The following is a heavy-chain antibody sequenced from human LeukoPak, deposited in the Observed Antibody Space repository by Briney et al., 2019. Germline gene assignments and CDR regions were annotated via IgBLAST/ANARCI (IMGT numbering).Heavy chain of an antibody. CDR1: GFNFSTYS. CDR2: IGDGSIYI. V-gene: IGHV3-21*01. CDR3: ARDRYRTSLFDY. J-gene: IGHJ4*02. Sequence: GGSLRLSCAASGFNFSTYSMTWVRQAPGKGLEWVSSIGDGSIYIYYADSVKGRFTISRDNAKNSLFLQMNSLRAEDTAVYYCARDRYRTSLFDYWGQGTLVTVSS. D-gene: IGHD6-6*01.